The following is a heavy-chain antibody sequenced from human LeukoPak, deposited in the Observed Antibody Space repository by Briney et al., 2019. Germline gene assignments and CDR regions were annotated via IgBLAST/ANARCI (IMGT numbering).Heavy chain of an antibody. J-gene: IGHJ4*02. CDR3: ARVGVEGASCYDY. CDR1: GYTFTGYY. CDR2: INPNSGVT. D-gene: IGHD2-2*01. Sequence: ASVKVSCKASGYTFTGYYMHWVRQAPGQGLEWMGWINPNSGVTNYAQEFQGRVTMTRDTSISTAYMELSSLRSDDTAVYYCARVGVEGASCYDYWGQGTLVTVSS. V-gene: IGHV1-2*02.